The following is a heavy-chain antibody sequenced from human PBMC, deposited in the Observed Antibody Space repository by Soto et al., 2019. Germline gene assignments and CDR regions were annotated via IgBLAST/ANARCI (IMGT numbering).Heavy chain of an antibody. CDR1: GFTFSYYE. Sequence: EVQLAESGGDLVQPGGSLRLSCVDSGFTFSYYEMNWVRQAPGKGLERVAFISHTDRLTHYPDSVKGRFTISRDNAKNSLYLEMTNLRVEDTAVYYCARDTGRASADLWGQGTLVSVSS. CDR2: ISHTDRLT. V-gene: IGHV3-48*03. J-gene: IGHJ5*02. D-gene: IGHD6-13*01. CDR3: ARDTGRASADL.